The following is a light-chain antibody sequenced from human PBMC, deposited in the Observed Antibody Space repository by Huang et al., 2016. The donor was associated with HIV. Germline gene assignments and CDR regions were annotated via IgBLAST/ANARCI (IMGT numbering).Light chain of an antibody. CDR2: DAS. CDR3: QQRSDWPRIT. Sequence: EIELKQSPGTLSLSPGERATLSCRASQSVRSDLAGYRQKPGQAPRLLIYDASKRATGTPARFSGSGSGTDFILTISSLEPEDFAIYYCQQRSDWPRITFGQGTRLEIK. J-gene: IGKJ5*01. V-gene: IGKV3-11*01. CDR1: QSVRSD.